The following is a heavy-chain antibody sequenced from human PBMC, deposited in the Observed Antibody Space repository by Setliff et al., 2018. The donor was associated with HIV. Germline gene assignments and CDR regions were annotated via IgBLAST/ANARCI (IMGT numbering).Heavy chain of an antibody. V-gene: IGHV3-7*01. CDR1: GLPFYNYW. CDR3: ARVRDYYDSGAQAFDI. CDR2: IKQDGSEK. J-gene: IGHJ3*02. Sequence: GGSLRLSCVASGLPFYNYWMTWLRRAPGRGLEWVANIKQDGSEKYYVDSVKGRFTISRDNAKNSLYLQMNSLRAEDTAVYYCARVRDYYDSGAQAFDIWGQGTMVTVSS. D-gene: IGHD3-22*01.